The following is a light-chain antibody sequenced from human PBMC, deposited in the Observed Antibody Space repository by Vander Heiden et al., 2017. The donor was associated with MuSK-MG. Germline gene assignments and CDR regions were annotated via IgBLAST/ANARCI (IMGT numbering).Light chain of an antibody. Sequence: DIPLTQSPSFLSASVGDRVTITCRASQGISNYLAWYQQKPGKAPKRLLFEASTLESGVPTRFSGSGSGTEFTLTINSLQPEDSATYYCQQLDGYICTFGPGTKVEIK. J-gene: IGKJ3*01. CDR3: QQLDGYICT. CDR2: EAS. V-gene: IGKV1-9*01. CDR1: QGISNY.